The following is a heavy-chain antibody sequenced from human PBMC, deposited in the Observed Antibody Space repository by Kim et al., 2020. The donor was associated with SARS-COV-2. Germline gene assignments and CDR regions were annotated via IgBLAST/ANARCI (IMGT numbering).Heavy chain of an antibody. CDR1: GYTFTSYG. Sequence: ASVKVSCKASGYTFTSYGISWVRQAPGQGLEWMGWISAYNGNTNYAQKLQGRVTMTTDTSTSTAYMELRSLRSDDTAVYYCARDSIFGVVIPKDAFDIWGQGTMVTVSS. CDR2: ISAYNGNT. D-gene: IGHD3-3*01. J-gene: IGHJ3*02. V-gene: IGHV1-18*01. CDR3: ARDSIFGVVIPKDAFDI.